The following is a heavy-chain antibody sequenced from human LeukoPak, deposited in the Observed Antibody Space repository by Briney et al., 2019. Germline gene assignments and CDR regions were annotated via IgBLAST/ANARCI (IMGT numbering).Heavy chain of an antibody. Sequence: PSETLSLTCAVYGWSFSGYYWSWIRQPPGKGLEWIGEINHSGSTNYNPSLQSRGTISVDTSKNHYSLMLSSMTGADTAVYYCATGRSYVVVPAASPAFDIWGQGTMVTVSS. J-gene: IGHJ3*02. CDR3: ATGRSYVVVPAASPAFDI. V-gene: IGHV4-34*01. D-gene: IGHD2-2*01. CDR1: GWSFSGYY. CDR2: INHSGST.